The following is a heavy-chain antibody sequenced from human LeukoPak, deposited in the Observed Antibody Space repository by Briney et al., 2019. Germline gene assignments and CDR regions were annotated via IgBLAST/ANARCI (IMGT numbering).Heavy chain of an antibody. Sequence: SETLSLTCTVSGGSISSYYWSWIRQPPGKGLEWIGYIYHSGSTNYNPSLKSRVTISVDTSKNQFSLELSSVTAADTAVYYCARDRQQLVRGDHFDYWGQGTLVTVSS. CDR1: GGSISSYY. D-gene: IGHD1-1*01. CDR2: IYHSGST. CDR3: ARDRQQLVRGDHFDY. V-gene: IGHV4-59*12. J-gene: IGHJ4*02.